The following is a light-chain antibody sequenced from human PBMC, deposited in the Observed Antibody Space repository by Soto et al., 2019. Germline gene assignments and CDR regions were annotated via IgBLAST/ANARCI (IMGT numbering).Light chain of an antibody. CDR1: SSDVGGYNY. J-gene: IGLJ1*01. Sequence: QSALTQPASVSGSPGQSITISCTGTSSDVGGYNYVSWYQQHPGKAPKLMIYEVSNRPSGVSNRFSGSKSGNTASLTISGRQAEDEADYYSSSYTSSSTLEVFGTGTKLTVL. V-gene: IGLV2-14*01. CDR3: SSYTSSSTLEV. CDR2: EVS.